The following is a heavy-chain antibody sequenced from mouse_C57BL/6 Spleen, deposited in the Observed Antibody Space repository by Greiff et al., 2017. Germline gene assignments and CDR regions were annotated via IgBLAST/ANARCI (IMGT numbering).Heavy chain of an antibody. Sequence: VQRVESGAELARPGASVKLSCKASGYTFTSYGISWVKQRTGQGLEWIGEIYPRSGNTYYNEKFKGKATLTADKSSSTAYMELRSLTSEDSAVYFCASPGGDDLLWVAYWGQGTLVTVSA. CDR2: IYPRSGNT. D-gene: IGHD2-1*01. CDR1: GYTFTSYG. J-gene: IGHJ3*01. V-gene: IGHV1-81*01. CDR3: ASPGGDDLLWVAY.